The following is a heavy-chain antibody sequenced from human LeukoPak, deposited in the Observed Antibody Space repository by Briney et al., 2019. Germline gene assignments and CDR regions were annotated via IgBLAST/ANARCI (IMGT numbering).Heavy chain of an antibody. V-gene: IGHV3-53*01. J-gene: IGHJ4*02. Sequence: GGSLRLSCAASGFTVSSNYMSWVRQASGKGLEWVSVIYSGGSTYYADSVKGRFTISRDNSKNTLYLQMNSLRAEDTAVYYCARGLLEWLPFDYWGQGTLVTVSS. CDR3: ARGLLEWLPFDY. D-gene: IGHD3-3*01. CDR1: GFTVSSNY. CDR2: IYSGGST.